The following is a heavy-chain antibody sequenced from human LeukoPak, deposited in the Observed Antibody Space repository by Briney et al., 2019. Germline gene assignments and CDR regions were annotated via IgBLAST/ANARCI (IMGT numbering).Heavy chain of an antibody. J-gene: IGHJ4*02. Sequence: SETLSLTCTVSGDSISSGDYYWSWIRQPAGKGLEWIGRISSSGSTNYNPSLKSRVTISVDTSKNQFSLKLSSVTAADTAVYYCARHPIAAAFDYWGQGTLVTVSS. CDR1: GDSISSGDYY. CDR2: ISSSGST. V-gene: IGHV4-61*02. CDR3: ARHPIAAAFDY. D-gene: IGHD6-13*01.